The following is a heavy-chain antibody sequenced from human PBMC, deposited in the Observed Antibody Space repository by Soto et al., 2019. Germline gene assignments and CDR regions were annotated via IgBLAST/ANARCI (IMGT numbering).Heavy chain of an antibody. D-gene: IGHD3-3*01. CDR2: VSMDSDTI. V-gene: IGHV3-48*02. Sequence: VGSMRLSCTASGFDFSTYSMNWVRQAPGKGLEWIAYVSMDSDTIHYADSVKGRFTISRDDAEKSLYLQMNSLRDEDTGTYYCARLYYDYVWGQGTTVTVSS. CDR1: GFDFSTYS. CDR3: ARLYYDYV. J-gene: IGHJ6*02.